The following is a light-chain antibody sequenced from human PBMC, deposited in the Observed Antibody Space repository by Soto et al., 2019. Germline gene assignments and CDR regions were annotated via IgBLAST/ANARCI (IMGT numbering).Light chain of an antibody. CDR1: QSVTSNY. CDR3: HQYGSSPRT. V-gene: IGKV3-20*01. CDR2: GAS. Sequence: EIVLTQSPGTLSLSPGERATLSCRASQSVTSNYLAWYQQKLGQAPRLLICGASSRATGIPDRFSGSGSGTDFTLTISRLEPEDFAVYYSHQYGSSPRTFGQGTKVEIK. J-gene: IGKJ1*01.